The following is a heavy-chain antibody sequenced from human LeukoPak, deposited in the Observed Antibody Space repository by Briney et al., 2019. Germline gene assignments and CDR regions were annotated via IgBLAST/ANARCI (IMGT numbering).Heavy chain of an antibody. CDR1: AYTFTDYY. CDR3: AREGAPRITGTTNHFDP. J-gene: IGHJ5*02. V-gene: IGHV1-2*02. Sequence: ASVKVSCKASAYTFTDYYMHWVRQAPGQGLEWMGWINPNGGGTYYAQKFQDRVTMTRDTSINTAYMELSRLRSDDTAMYYCAREGAPRITGTTNHFDPWGQGTLVTVSS. CDR2: INPNGGGT. D-gene: IGHD1-7*01.